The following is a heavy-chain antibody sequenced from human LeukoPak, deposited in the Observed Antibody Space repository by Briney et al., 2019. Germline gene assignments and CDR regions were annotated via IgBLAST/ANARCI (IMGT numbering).Heavy chain of an antibody. CDR3: ARDILGDY. Sequence: SETLSLTCTVSGGSICSYYWSWIRQPPGKGLEWIGYIYYSGSTNYNPSLKSRVTISVDTSKNQFSLKLSSVTAADTAVYYCARDILGDYWGQGTLVTVSS. D-gene: IGHD3-16*01. CDR1: GGSICSYY. CDR2: IYYSGST. V-gene: IGHV4-59*01. J-gene: IGHJ4*02.